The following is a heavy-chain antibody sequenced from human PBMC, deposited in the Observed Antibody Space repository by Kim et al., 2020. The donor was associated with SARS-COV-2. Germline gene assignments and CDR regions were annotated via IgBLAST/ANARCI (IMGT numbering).Heavy chain of an antibody. V-gene: IGHV4-4*02. CDR2: IYHSGST. D-gene: IGHD6-13*01. CDR1: GGSISSSNW. CDR3: ARGPSSEQLDFDY. Sequence: SETLSLTCAVSGGSISSSNWWSWVRQPPGKGLEWIGEIYHSGSTNYNPSLKSRVTKSVDKSKNQFPLKLSAVTAAGTAVYYCARGPSSEQLDFDYWGQGTLVTVSS. J-gene: IGHJ4*02.